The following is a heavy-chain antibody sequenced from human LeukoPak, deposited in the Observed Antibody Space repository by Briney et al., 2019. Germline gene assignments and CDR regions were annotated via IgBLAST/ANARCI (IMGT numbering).Heavy chain of an antibody. CDR1: GFTVTTTY. J-gene: IGHJ6*02. D-gene: IGHD3-22*01. V-gene: IGHV3-66*01. CDR3: ARDRYYYDSSGYYSHYYYYYGMDV. CDR2: IYTGGGT. Sequence: GGSLRLSCVASGFTVTTTYMSWVRQVPGKGLEWVSAIYTGGGTSYADSVKGRFTISRDNFRNTLFLQMDGLRGDDTAVYYCARDRYYYDSSGYYSHYYYYYGMDVWGQGTTVTVSS.